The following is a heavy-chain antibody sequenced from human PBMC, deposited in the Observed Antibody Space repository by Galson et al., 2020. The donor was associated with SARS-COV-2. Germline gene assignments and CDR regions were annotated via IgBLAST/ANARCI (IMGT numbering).Heavy chain of an antibody. D-gene: IGHD3-10*01. CDR3: ATTHYYGSGSHNNWFDS. CDR2: FDTEDGET. Sequence: ASVKVSCKVSGYTLTELSMHWVRQAPGKGLEWMGGFDTEDGETIYAQKFQGRVTITEDTSTDTDYMELSSLRSEDTAVYYCATTHYYGSGSHNNWFDS. J-gene: IGHJ5*01. CDR1: GYTLTELS. V-gene: IGHV1-24*01.